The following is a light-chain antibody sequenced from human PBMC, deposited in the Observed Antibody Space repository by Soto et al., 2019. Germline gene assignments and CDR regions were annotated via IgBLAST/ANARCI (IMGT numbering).Light chain of an antibody. Sequence: QSVLTQPASVSGSPGQSITISCTGTSSDVGGYNYVSWYQQHPGKAPKLMIYDVSNRPSGVSNRFSGSKSGNTASLTISGLQAEDKVHYYSRSYTSRHYVFGTGSKV. V-gene: IGLV2-14*01. CDR2: DVS. CDR1: SSDVGGYNY. CDR3: RSYTSRHYV. J-gene: IGLJ1*01.